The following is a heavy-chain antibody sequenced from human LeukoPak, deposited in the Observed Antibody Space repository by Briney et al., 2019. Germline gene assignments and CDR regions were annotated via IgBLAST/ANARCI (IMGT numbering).Heavy chain of an antibody. CDR1: GLTFSSYG. CDR3: ARDYGSGIDC. J-gene: IGHJ4*02. Sequence: PGGSLRLSCAAPGLTFSSYGMHWVRQAPGKGLEWVALIWYDGSNKYYADSVKGRFTISRDNSRNTLYLQMNSLRAEDTALYYCARDYGSGIDCWGQGTLVTVSS. D-gene: IGHD3-10*01. V-gene: IGHV3-33*01. CDR2: IWYDGSNK.